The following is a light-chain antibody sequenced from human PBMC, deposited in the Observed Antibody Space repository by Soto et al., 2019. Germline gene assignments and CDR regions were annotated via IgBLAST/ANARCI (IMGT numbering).Light chain of an antibody. Sequence: EIVLTQSPGTLSLSPGERATLSCRASQSVSSSYLACYQQKPCQAPRLLLYGASSRATGMPDRFSGSGSGTDFTLTISRLEPEDFAVYYCQQYGSSLFTFGPGTKVDIK. CDR2: GAS. CDR1: QSVSSSY. V-gene: IGKV3-20*01. CDR3: QQYGSSLFT. J-gene: IGKJ3*01.